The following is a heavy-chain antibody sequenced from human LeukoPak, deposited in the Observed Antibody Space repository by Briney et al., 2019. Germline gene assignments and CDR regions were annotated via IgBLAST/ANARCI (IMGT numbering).Heavy chain of an antibody. V-gene: IGHV4-30-2*01. D-gene: IGHD3-10*01. Sequence: PSETLSLTCTVSGGSISSGGYYWSWIRQPPGKGLEWIGYIYHSGSTYYNPSLKSRVTISVDRSKNQFSLKLSSVTAADTAVYYCARGTPYYYGSGSWPDYWGQGTLVTVSS. CDR3: ARGTPYYYGSGSWPDY. CDR1: GGSISSGGYY. J-gene: IGHJ4*02. CDR2: IYHSGST.